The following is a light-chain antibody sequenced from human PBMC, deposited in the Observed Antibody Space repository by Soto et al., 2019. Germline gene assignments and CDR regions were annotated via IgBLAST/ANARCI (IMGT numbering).Light chain of an antibody. CDR3: CSYAGSNTLA. CDR1: LRDIGGYNF. V-gene: IGLV2-11*01. Sequence: QSVLTQPRSVAGSPGQSITISCSGTLRDIGGYNFISWYQQHPGAAPKIIIYDVSKRPSGVPDRFSGSTSGNTASLTISGLQAEDDAFYYCCSYAGSNTLAFGGGTKLTVL. J-gene: IGLJ2*01. CDR2: DVS.